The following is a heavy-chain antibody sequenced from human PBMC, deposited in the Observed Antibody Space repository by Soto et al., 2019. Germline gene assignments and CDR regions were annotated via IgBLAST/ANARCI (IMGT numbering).Heavy chain of an antibody. D-gene: IGHD1-26*01. CDR3: ARDTGGSYDY. CDR1: GFSCRDLC. J-gene: IGHJ4*02. V-gene: IGHV3-72*01. CDR2: TRNKANSYSA. Sequence: GGPLRLPCAVSGFSCRDLCRDWVRQVPGKGLEWVGRTRNKANSYSAEYAPPVKGRFTISRHDLEDSMYLQMNNLKTEDTAVYYCARDTGGSYDYWGKRALVTVSS.